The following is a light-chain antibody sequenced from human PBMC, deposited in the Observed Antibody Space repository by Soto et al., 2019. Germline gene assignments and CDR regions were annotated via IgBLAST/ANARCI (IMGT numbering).Light chain of an antibody. CDR2: DAF. CDR3: QQRSSWPLT. CDR1: QSISNS. Sequence: DIVLTQSPATLSLSPGERATLSCRASQSISNSLAWYQQKPGQAPRLIISDAFNRATGILARFGGSGSATDFTLTISSLEPEDFAVYFCQQRSSWPLTFGGGTKVDIK. V-gene: IGKV3-11*01. J-gene: IGKJ4*02.